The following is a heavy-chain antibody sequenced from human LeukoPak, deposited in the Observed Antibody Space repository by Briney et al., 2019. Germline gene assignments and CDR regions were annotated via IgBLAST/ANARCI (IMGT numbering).Heavy chain of an antibody. J-gene: IGHJ4*01. CDR1: GFTFSTYE. CDR2: ISISGSTI. V-gene: IGHV3-48*03. CDR3: ASRGTTVIPDY. D-gene: IGHD4-11*01. Sequence: GGSVRLSCAASGFTFSTYEMNWARQAPGKGPEWISYISISGSTIYYADSVKGRFTISRDNAKNSLYLQMNSLRAEDTAVYYCASRGTTVIPDYWGEGTLASVAS.